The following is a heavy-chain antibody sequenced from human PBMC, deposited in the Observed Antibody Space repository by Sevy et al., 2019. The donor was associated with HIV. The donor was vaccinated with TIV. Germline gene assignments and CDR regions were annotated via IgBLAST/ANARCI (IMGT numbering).Heavy chain of an antibody. V-gene: IGHV3-7*03. D-gene: IGHD2-2*01. CDR3: ARVEGYCSSTSCPQGGSTWYEWWFDP. Sequence: GGSLRLSCAASGFTFSTYWMSWVRQAPGKGLEWVANIKQDGTEKYYVDSVKGRFTISRDNAKNSMYLQMNSLRAEDTAVYYCARVEGYCSSTSCPQGGSTWYEWWFDPWGQGTRVTVSS. J-gene: IGHJ5*02. CDR1: GFTFSTYW. CDR2: IKQDGTEK.